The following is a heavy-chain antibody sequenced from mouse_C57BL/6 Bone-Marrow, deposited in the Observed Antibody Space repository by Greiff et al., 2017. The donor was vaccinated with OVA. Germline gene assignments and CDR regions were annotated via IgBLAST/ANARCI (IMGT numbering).Heavy chain of an antibody. CDR2: ISSGGSYT. Sequence: EVMLVESGGDLVKPGGSLKLSCAASGFTFSSYGMSWVRQTPDKRLEWVATISSGGSYTYYPDSVKGRFTISRDNAKNTLYLQMSSLKSEDTAMYYCASRWLPYFDYWGQGTTLTVSS. V-gene: IGHV5-6*02. CDR1: GFTFSSYG. CDR3: ASRWLPYFDY. J-gene: IGHJ2*01. D-gene: IGHD2-2*01.